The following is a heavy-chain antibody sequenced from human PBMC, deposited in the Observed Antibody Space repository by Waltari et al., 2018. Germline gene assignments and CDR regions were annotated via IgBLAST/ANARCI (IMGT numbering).Heavy chain of an antibody. J-gene: IGHJ5*02. D-gene: IGHD3-10*01. CDR1: GFSLSNFG. CDR3: AKDAFGNTYLDH. V-gene: IGHV3-33*06. Sequence: QVQLVESGGGVVQPGMSLRLSCAASGFSLSNFGMHWVRQVPGKGLEWVALAWLDGFKTYYADSVRGRFTISRDNSKNTLYLDIKNLRVDDTAIYYCAKDAFGNTYLDHWGQGTLVTVSS. CDR2: AWLDGFKT.